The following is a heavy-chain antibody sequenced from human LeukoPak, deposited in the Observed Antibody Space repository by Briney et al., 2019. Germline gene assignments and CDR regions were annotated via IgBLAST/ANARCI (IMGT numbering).Heavy chain of an antibody. V-gene: IGHV3-33*01. Sequence: PGGSLRLSCAASAFTFSNYGMHWVRQAPGKGLEWVAVIWYDGSKKYYVDSVKGRFTISRDNSKNTLYLQMNTLRAEDTAVYYCTRDIRSRYFDLWGRGTLVTVSP. CDR3: TRDIRSRYFDL. CDR1: AFTFSNYG. J-gene: IGHJ2*01. D-gene: IGHD3-3*02. CDR2: IWYDGSKK.